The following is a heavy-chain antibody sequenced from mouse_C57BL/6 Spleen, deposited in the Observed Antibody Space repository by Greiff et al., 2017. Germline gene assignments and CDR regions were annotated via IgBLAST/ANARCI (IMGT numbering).Heavy chain of an antibody. CDR3: ARYKYSKSLYWYFDV. J-gene: IGHJ1*03. D-gene: IGHD2-5*01. Sequence: EVKLMESGPGLAKPSQTLSLTCSVTGYSITSDYWNWIRKFPGNKLEYMGYISYSGSTYYNPSLKSRISITRDTSKNQYYLQLNSVTTEDTATYYCARYKYSKSLYWYFDVWGTGTTVTVSS. CDR1: GYSITSDY. V-gene: IGHV3-8*01. CDR2: ISYSGST.